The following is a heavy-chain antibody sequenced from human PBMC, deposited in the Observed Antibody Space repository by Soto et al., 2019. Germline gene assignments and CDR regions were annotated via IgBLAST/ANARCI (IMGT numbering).Heavy chain of an antibody. J-gene: IGHJ6*03. CDR1: GFTFSDYY. V-gene: IGHV3-11*01. CDR3: ARGEAEIFNWNYGGNYYYYYMDV. Sequence: GGSLRLSCAASGFTFSDYYMSWIRQAPGKGLEWVSYISSSGSTIYYADSVKGRFTISRDKAKNSLYLQMNSLRAEDTAVYYCARGEAEIFNWNYGGNYYYYYMDVWGKGTTVTVSS. CDR2: ISSSGSTI. D-gene: IGHD1-7*01.